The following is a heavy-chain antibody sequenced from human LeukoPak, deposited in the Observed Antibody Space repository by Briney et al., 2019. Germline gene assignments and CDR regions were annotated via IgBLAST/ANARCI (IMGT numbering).Heavy chain of an antibody. CDR1: GFTFSSYS. CDR2: ISSSSYI. D-gene: IGHD5-12*01. J-gene: IGHJ6*02. V-gene: IGHV3-21*01. Sequence: GGSLRLSYAASGFTFSSYSMNWVRQAPGKGLEWVSSISSSSYIYYADSVKGRFTISRDNAKNSLYLQMNSLRAEDTAVYYCASIVVTHYGMDVWGQGTTVTVSS. CDR3: ASIVVTHYGMDV.